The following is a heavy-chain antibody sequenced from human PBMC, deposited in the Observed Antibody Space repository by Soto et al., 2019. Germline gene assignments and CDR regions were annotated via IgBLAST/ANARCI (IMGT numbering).Heavy chain of an antibody. Sequence: GGSLRLSCAASGFTFDDYAMHWVRQAPGKGLEWVSGISWSSGSIGYADSVKGRFTISRDNAKNSLYLQMNSLRAEDTALYYCAKERGVVVTADAFDIWGQGTMVTVSS. CDR2: ISWSSGSI. J-gene: IGHJ3*02. V-gene: IGHV3-9*01. D-gene: IGHD3-22*01. CDR3: AKERGVVVTADAFDI. CDR1: GFTFDDYA.